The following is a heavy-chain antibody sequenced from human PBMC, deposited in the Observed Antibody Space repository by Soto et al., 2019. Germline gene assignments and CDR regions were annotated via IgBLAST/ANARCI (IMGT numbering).Heavy chain of an antibody. CDR2: INHSGST. D-gene: IGHD4-17*01. J-gene: IGHJ6*03. Sequence: SETLSLTCAVYGGSFSGYYWSWIRQPPGKGLEWIGEINHSGSTNYNPSLKSRVTISVDTSKNQFSLKLSSVTAADTAVYYCARGLYGDYVRYYYYYMDVWGKGTTVTVSS. CDR3: ARGLYGDYVRYYYYYMDV. CDR1: GGSFSGYY. V-gene: IGHV4-34*01.